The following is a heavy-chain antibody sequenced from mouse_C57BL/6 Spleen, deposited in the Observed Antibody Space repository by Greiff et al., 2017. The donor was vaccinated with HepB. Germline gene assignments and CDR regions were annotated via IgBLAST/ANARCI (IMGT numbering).Heavy chain of an antibody. D-gene: IGHD2-4*01. V-gene: IGHV1-80*01. Sequence: VQVVESGAELVKPGASVKISCKASGYAFSSYWMNWVKQRPGKGLEWIGQIYPGDGDTNYNGKFKGKATLTADKSSRTAYMQLSSLTSEDAAVYFCARMITTEDYWGQGTTLTVSS. J-gene: IGHJ2*01. CDR1: GYAFSSYW. CDR3: ARMITTEDY. CDR2: IYPGDGDT.